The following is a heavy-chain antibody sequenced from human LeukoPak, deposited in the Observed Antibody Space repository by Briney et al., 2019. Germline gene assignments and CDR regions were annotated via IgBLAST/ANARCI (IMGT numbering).Heavy chain of an antibody. CDR3: TRDSRSGYSSRGGDY. CDR2: IRSKAYGGTT. CDR1: GFNFGDYA. D-gene: IGHD6-13*01. V-gene: IGHV3-49*04. J-gene: IGHJ4*02. Sequence: GGSLRLSCTASGFNFGDYAMSWVRQAPGKGLEWVGFIRSKAYGGTTEYAASVKGRFTISRDDSKSIAYLQMNSLKTEGTGVYYCTRDSRSGYSSRGGDYWGQGTLVTVSS.